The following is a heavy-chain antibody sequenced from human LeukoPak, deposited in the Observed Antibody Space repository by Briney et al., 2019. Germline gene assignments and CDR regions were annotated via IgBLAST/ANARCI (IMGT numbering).Heavy chain of an antibody. D-gene: IGHD3-10*01. CDR1: GYSFTSHW. CDR3: ARHTPGLWFGDNDAFDI. Sequence: GESLKISCKGSGYSFTSHWISWVRQMPGKGLEWMGRIDPSDSYTNYSPSFQGHVTISADKSISTAYLQWSSLKASDTAMYYCARHTPGLWFGDNDAFDIWGQGTMVTVSS. CDR2: IDPSDSYT. J-gene: IGHJ3*02. V-gene: IGHV5-10-1*01.